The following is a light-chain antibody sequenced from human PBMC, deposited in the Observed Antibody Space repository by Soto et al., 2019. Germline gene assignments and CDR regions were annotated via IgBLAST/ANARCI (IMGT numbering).Light chain of an antibody. CDR1: QTISSW. V-gene: IGKV1-5*01. CDR3: QQYDGPPWT. CDR2: GSS. J-gene: IGKJ4*02. Sequence: DIKMNQSPSTLSGSVGDRVTITCRASQTISSWLAWYQQKPGKAPKLLIYGSSSRATGIPDRFSGSGSGTDFTLTISRLGPEDIAVYYCQQYDGPPWTFGGGTKVDIK.